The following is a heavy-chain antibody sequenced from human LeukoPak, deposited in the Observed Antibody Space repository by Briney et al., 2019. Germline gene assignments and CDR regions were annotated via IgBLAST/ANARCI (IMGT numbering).Heavy chain of an antibody. J-gene: IGHJ4*02. Sequence: GESLKISCKGSGYSFTSYWIGWVRQMPGKGLEWMGIIYPGDSDTRYSPSFQGQVTISADKSISTAYLQWSSLKASDTAMYYCARLSGLRFLEWPLYFDYWGQGTLVTVSS. CDR1: GYSFTSYW. CDR3: ARLSGLRFLEWPLYFDY. D-gene: IGHD3-3*01. V-gene: IGHV5-51*01. CDR2: IYPGDSDT.